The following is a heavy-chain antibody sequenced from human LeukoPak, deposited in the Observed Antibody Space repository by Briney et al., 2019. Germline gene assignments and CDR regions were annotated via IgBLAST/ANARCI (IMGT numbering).Heavy chain of an antibody. Sequence: GGSLRLSCAASGFSFNGFEMNWVRQGPGKGLEWVSLISSSGSDMFYADSVRGRFTISRDNGKNSLFLQLTSLRVEDTGIYYYARERPLVGALDLWGQGTVVTVSS. CDR2: ISSSGSDM. V-gene: IGHV3-48*03. D-gene: IGHD2-15*01. J-gene: IGHJ5*02. CDR3: ARERPLVGALDL. CDR1: GFSFNGFE.